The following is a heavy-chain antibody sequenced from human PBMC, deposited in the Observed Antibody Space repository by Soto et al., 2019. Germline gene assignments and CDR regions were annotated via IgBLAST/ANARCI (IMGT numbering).Heavy chain of an antibody. CDR2: INSDGRST. Sequence: EVQLVESGGGLVQPGGSLRLSCAASGFTFSSYWMHWVRQAPGKGLVWVSRINSDGRSTSYADSVKGRFTISRDNAQNTLYLQMNSLRAEDTAVYYCASYYGSGSYWPTYWGQGTLVTVSS. D-gene: IGHD3-10*01. CDR1: GFTFSSYW. J-gene: IGHJ4*02. CDR3: ASYYGSGSYWPTY. V-gene: IGHV3-74*01.